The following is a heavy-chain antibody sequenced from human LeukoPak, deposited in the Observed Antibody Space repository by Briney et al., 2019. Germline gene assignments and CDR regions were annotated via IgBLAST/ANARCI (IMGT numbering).Heavy chain of an antibody. CDR2: IRSNTDGGTT. V-gene: IGHV3-15*01. J-gene: IGHJ4*02. D-gene: IGHD6-19*01. Sequence: PGGSLRLSCIASGFTFSSYEMSWVRQAPGKGLEWVGRIRSNTDGGTTDYAAPVKGRFTISRDDSKNTLYLQMNSLKTEDTAVYYCATYSSVASFDYWGQGTLVTVSS. CDR3: ATYSSVASFDY. CDR1: GFTFSSYE.